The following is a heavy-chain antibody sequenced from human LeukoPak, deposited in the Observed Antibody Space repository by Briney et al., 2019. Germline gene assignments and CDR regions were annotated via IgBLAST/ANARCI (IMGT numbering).Heavy chain of an antibody. CDR1: GGSISSGSYY. V-gene: IGHV4-61*02. D-gene: IGHD4-23*01. Sequence: SQTLSLTCTVSGGSISSGSYYWSWIRQPAGKGLEWIGRIYTGGSTNYNPSLKSRVTISVDTSKNQFSLKLSSVTAADTAVYYCARDSQTTVLTALSLWGQGTLATVSS. CDR3: ARDSQTTVLTALSL. CDR2: IYTGGST. J-gene: IGHJ4*02.